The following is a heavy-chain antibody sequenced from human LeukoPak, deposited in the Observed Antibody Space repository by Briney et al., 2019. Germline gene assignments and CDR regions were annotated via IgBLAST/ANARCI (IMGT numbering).Heavy chain of an antibody. CDR1: GFTFSIFG. J-gene: IGHJ4*02. V-gene: IGHV3-30*18. CDR3: AKQMAVDYFDY. D-gene: IGHD5-24*01. Sequence: GGSLRLSCAASGFTFSIFGMHWVRQAPGKGLEWVAVISYDGKNEYYTDSVKGRFTISRDNAKNTLYLQVNSLRAEDTAVYYCAKQMAVDYFDYWGQGTLVTVSS. CDR2: ISYDGKNE.